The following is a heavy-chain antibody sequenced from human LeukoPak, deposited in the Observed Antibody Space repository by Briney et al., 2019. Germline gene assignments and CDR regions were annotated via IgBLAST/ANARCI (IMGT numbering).Heavy chain of an antibody. D-gene: IGHD2-2*01. CDR2: IYTSGST. CDR3: ARDDVVPAAKGAFDI. CDR1: GGSISSGSYY. Sequence: SQTLSLTCTVSGGSISSGSYYWSWIRQPAGKGLEWIGRIYTSGSTNYNPSLKSRVTISVDTSKNQFSLKLSSVTAADTAVYYCARDDVVPAAKGAFDIWGQGTMVTVSS. V-gene: IGHV4-61*02. J-gene: IGHJ3*02.